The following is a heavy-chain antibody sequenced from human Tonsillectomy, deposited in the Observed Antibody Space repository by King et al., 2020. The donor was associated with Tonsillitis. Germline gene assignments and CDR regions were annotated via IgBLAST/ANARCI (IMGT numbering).Heavy chain of an antibody. D-gene: IGHD1-26*01. Sequence: VQLQESGPGLVKPSETLSLTCTVSGGSVSSGSYYWSWIRQPPGKGLEWIGYIYYSGSTNYNPSLKSRVTISVDTSKNQFSLKLSSVTAADTAVYYCAAHSGSYSVLGFDYWGQGTLVTVSS. CDR2: IYYSGST. CDR3: AAHSGSYSVLGFDY. J-gene: IGHJ4*02. CDR1: GGSVSSGSYY. V-gene: IGHV4-61*01.